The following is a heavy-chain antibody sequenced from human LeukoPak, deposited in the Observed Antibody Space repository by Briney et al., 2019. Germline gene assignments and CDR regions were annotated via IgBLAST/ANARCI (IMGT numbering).Heavy chain of an antibody. CDR3: ARHPSGNSNSWSDY. CDR2: IYPGDSDT. D-gene: IGHD2/OR15-2a*01. V-gene: IGHV5-51*01. J-gene: IGHJ4*02. CDR1: GYTFTNYW. Sequence: ESLKIPCKGSGYTFTNYWIARVRQMPGKGLEWMGIIYPGDSDTRYSPSFHGQVTLSVDKSISTAYLQWSSLKASDAAMYYCARHPSGNSNSWSDYWGQGTLVTVSS.